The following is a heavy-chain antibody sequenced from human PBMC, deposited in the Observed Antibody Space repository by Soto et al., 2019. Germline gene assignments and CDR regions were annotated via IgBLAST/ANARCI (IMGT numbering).Heavy chain of an antibody. V-gene: IGHV3-48*01. CDR2: ISSSSSNT. CDR3: ARSVGGESRYLDY. J-gene: IGHJ4*02. D-gene: IGHD3-9*01. CDR1: GFTFSAYS. Sequence: EVQLVESGGGLVQPGGSLRLSCAASGFTFSAYSMNWVRQAAGKGLEWVSDISSSSSNTYYADSVKGRFTISRDNAKNSLFLQMNILRAEDTAVYYCARSVGGESRYLDYWGQGTLVTVSS.